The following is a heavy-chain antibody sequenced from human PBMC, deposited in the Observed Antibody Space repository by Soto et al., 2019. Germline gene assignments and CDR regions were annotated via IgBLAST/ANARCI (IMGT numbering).Heavy chain of an antibody. CDR3: ARGWGYDSNDYYYAY. J-gene: IGHJ4*02. Sequence: QVQLVQSGAEVRKPGSSVKVSCKASGGTFSRHAISWVRQAPGQGLEWMGGIIPIFGTANHAQKFQGRVTIIADESTNTVYMELSSLRSEDTAMYYCARGWGYDSNDYYYAYWCQGTLVIVSS. V-gene: IGHV1-69*01. CDR2: IIPIFGTA. D-gene: IGHD3-22*01. CDR1: GGTFSRHA.